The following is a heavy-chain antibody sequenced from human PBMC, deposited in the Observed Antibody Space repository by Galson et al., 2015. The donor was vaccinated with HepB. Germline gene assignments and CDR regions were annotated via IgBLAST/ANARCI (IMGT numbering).Heavy chain of an antibody. D-gene: IGHD3-16*02. CDR3: ARGGRLGELSSFDY. J-gene: IGHJ4*02. CDR2: IIPILGIA. CDR1: GGTFNSYT. V-gene: IGHV1-69*02. Sequence: SVKVSCKASGGTFNSYTISWVRQAPGQGLEWMGRIIPILGIANFAQKFQGRVTITADKSTGTAYMELSSLRSEDTAVYYCARGGRLGELSSFDYWGRGILVTVSS.